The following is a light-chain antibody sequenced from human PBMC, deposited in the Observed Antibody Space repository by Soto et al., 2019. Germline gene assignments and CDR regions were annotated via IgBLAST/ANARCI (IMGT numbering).Light chain of an antibody. V-gene: IGKV3-15*01. CDR1: QSVYSN. Sequence: EVLMTQSPATLSVSPGERVTLSCRASQSVYSNLAWYQQKPGQAPRLLIYGASTRATGLPARFSGSGSGTEFTLTISSLQSEDFAVYYCQQYNSWPLTFGGGIKVEIK. CDR2: GAS. CDR3: QQYNSWPLT. J-gene: IGKJ4*01.